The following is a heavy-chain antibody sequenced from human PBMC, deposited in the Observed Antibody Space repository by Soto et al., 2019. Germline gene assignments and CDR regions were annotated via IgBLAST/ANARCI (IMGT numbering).Heavy chain of an antibody. Sequence: GGSLRLSCSASGFSFSDYAMHWVRQAPGKGPEYISGISSNGDTTYYADSVRDRITISRDNSKKTVYLQMSSLRPEDTAVYYCVKGPCRTHTCYTVLHDYWGLGTLVTVSS. CDR2: ISSNGDTT. CDR1: GFSFSDYA. CDR3: VKGPCRTHTCYTVLHDY. D-gene: IGHD2-2*02. V-gene: IGHV3-64D*08. J-gene: IGHJ4*02.